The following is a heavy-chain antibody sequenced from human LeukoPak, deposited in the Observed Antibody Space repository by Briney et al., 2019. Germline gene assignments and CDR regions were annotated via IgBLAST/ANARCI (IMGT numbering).Heavy chain of an antibody. CDR1: GGSIGSYY. CDR3: ASESCSSTSCSFDY. J-gene: IGHJ4*02. Sequence: KPSETPSLTCTVSGGSIGSYYRSWIRQPAGKGLEWIGRIYTSGSTNYNPSLKSRVTMSVDTSKNQFSLKLSSVTAADTAVYYCASESCSSTSCSFDYWGQGTLVTVSS. V-gene: IGHV4-4*07. CDR2: IYTSGST. D-gene: IGHD2-2*01.